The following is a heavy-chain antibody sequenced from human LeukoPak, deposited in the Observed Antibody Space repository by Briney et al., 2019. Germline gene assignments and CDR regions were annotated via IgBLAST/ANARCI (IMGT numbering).Heavy chain of an antibody. J-gene: IGHJ3*02. CDR1: GGSINSYY. CDR2: IYYSGNT. Sequence: PSETLSLTCAVFGGSINSYYWSWIRQPPGKGLEWIGYIYYSGNTNYNPSFKSRVTISVDTSKNQFSLKLSSVTAADTAIYYCVRQPSATAAFDIWGQGTMVTVSP. V-gene: IGHV4-59*08. CDR3: VRQPSATAAFDI. D-gene: IGHD2-2*01.